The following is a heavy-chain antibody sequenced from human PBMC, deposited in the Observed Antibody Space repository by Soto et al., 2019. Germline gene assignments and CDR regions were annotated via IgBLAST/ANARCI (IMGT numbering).Heavy chain of an antibody. CDR3: ARSPLTIVGVVTLDY. CDR2: IYYSGST. V-gene: IGHV4-61*01. CDR1: GGSVSSGSYY. Sequence: QVQLQESGPGLVKPSETLSLTCTVSGGSVSSGSYYWSWIRQPPGKGLEWIGYIYYSGSTNYNPSLKSQVTISVDTSKNQFSLKLSSVTAADTAVYSCARSPLTIVGVVTLDYWGQGTLVTVSS. J-gene: IGHJ4*02. D-gene: IGHD3-3*01.